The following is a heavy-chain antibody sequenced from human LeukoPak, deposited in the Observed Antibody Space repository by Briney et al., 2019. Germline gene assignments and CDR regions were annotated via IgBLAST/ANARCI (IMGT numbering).Heavy chain of an antibody. Sequence: PGGSLRLSCAASGFTFSSYAMNWVRQAPGKGLEWVSTTSASGGSTYYFVKGRFTISRDNSKNTLYLQMNSLRAEDTAVYYCAKGYCSSTNCKESFFDYWGQGTLVTVSS. CDR1: GFTFSSYA. J-gene: IGHJ4*02. D-gene: IGHD2-2*01. CDR2: TSASGGST. V-gene: IGHV3-23*01. CDR3: AKGYCSSTNCKESFFDY.